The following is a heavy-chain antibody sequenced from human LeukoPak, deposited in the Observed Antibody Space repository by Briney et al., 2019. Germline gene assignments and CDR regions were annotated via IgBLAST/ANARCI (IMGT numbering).Heavy chain of an antibody. D-gene: IGHD6-13*01. V-gene: IGHV4-59*12. CDR2: IYYSGNT. CDR1: GGSISSYY. J-gene: IGHJ4*02. Sequence: SETLSLTCTVSGGSISSYYWSWIRQPPGKGLEWIGNIYYSGNTYYNPSLKSRVTISLDTSKNQFSLKLSSVTAADTAVYYCAKMVSSSPIDYWGQGALVTVSS. CDR3: AKMVSSSPIDY.